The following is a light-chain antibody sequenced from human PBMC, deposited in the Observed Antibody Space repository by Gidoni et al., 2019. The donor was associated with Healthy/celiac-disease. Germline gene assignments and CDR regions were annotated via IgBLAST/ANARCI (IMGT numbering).Light chain of an antibody. Sequence: DIVMTQSPDSLAVSLGERATLNCKSSQSVLYSSNNKNYLAWYQQKPGQPPKLLIYWASTLESGVPDRVSGSGSGTDFTVTISSLQAEDVAVYYCQQYYSTPLTFGGGTKVEIK. CDR2: WAS. CDR3: QQYYSTPLT. J-gene: IGKJ4*01. V-gene: IGKV4-1*01. CDR1: QSVLYSSNNKNY.